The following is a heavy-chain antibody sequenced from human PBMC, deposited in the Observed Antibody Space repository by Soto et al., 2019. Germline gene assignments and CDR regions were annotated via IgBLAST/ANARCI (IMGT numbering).Heavy chain of an antibody. CDR1: GGTFSRYT. CDR2: IIPILDIP. J-gene: IGHJ6*02. CDR3: ASHFTGVLVLGASPPGGDNYGWDV. Sequence: QVQLVQSGAEVKKPGSSVKVSCKASGGTFSRYTFTWVRQAPGQGLEWMGRIIPILDIPNYAQNFQGRVTIPADKSTSTAYMELRSLTSDDTAVYYCASHFTGVLVLGASPPGGDNYGWDVWGQGTTVTVSS. V-gene: IGHV1-69*02. D-gene: IGHD2-15*01.